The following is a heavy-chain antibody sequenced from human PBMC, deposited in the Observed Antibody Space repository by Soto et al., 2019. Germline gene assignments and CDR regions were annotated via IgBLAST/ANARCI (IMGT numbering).Heavy chain of an antibody. J-gene: IGHJ6*02. V-gene: IGHV4-39*01. Sequence: SETLSLTCSVSGGSISSGPYSWGWIRQPPGKGLEWIGTFHYSGRTYYSPSLESRVTISVDTSKNQFSLKVSSVTAADTAVFYCARLAGYCSGTSCYGYYGMDVWAKGPRSP. CDR2: FHYSGRT. CDR3: ARLAGYCSGTSCYGYYGMDV. CDR1: GGSISSGPYS. D-gene: IGHD2-2*01.